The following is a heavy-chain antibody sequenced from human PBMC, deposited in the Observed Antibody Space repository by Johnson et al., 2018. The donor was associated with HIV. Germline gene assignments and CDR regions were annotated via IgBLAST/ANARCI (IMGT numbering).Heavy chain of an antibody. J-gene: IGHJ3*02. V-gene: IGHV3-9*01. Sequence: VQVVESGGGVVQPGRSLRLSCAASGFTFSSYWMHWVRQAPGKGLEWVSGISWNSGSIGYADSVKGRFTISRDNAKNSLYLQMNSLRAEDTALYYCAKGDSSSWYGGDAFDIWGQGTMVTVSS. CDR3: AKGDSSSWYGGDAFDI. D-gene: IGHD6-13*01. CDR2: ISWNSGSI. CDR1: GFTFSSYW.